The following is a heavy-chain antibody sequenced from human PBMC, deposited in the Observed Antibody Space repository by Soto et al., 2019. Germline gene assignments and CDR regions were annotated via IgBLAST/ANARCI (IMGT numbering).Heavy chain of an antibody. D-gene: IGHD6-13*01. J-gene: IGHJ4*02. CDR2: INHSGST. CDR1: GGSFSGYY. V-gene: IGHV4-34*01. Sequence: LSLTCAVYGGSFSGYYWSWIRQPPGKGLEWIGEINHSGSTNYNPSLKSRVTISVDTSKNQFSLKLSSVTAADTAVYYCARGRAAADPYYFDYWGQGTLVTVSS. CDR3: ARGRAAADPYYFDY.